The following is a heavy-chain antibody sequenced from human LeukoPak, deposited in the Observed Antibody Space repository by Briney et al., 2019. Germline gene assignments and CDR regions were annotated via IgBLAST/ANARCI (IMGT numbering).Heavy chain of an antibody. CDR2: IYYSGST. Sequence: PSETLSLTCTVSGGSISSSSYYWGWIRQPPGKGLEWIGSIYYSGSTYYNPSLKSRVTISVDTSKNQFSLKLSSMTAADTAVYYCARQGESYQIFDYWGQGNLVTVSS. V-gene: IGHV4-39*01. D-gene: IGHD1-26*01. J-gene: IGHJ4*02. CDR3: ARQGESYQIFDY. CDR1: GGSISSSSYY.